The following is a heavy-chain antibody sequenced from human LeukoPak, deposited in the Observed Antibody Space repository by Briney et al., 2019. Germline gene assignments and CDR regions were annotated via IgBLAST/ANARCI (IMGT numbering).Heavy chain of an antibody. V-gene: IGHV4-39*01. J-gene: IGHJ4*02. Sequence: PSETLSLTCTVAGGSISSSSYYWGWIRQPPGNGLEWIGSIYYSGSTYYNPSLKSRVTISVDTSKNQFSLKLSSVTAADTAVYYCARNDYGDYGYWGQGTLVTVSS. CDR3: ARNDYGDYGY. CDR1: GGSISSSSYY. D-gene: IGHD4-17*01. CDR2: IYYSGST.